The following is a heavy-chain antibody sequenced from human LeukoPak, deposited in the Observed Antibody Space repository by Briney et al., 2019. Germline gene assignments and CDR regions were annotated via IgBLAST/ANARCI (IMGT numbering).Heavy chain of an antibody. Sequence: GGSLRLSCAASGFTFNTAWMNWVRQAPGKGLEWVGRIRSKADGGTTDYAAPMKGRFTISRDDSKNTLYLQMDSLKTEDTAVYYCTTLTTGRFDYWGQGTLVPVSS. V-gene: IGHV3-15*01. J-gene: IGHJ4*02. D-gene: IGHD1-1*01. CDR2: IRSKADGGTT. CDR1: GFTFNTAW. CDR3: TTLTTGRFDY.